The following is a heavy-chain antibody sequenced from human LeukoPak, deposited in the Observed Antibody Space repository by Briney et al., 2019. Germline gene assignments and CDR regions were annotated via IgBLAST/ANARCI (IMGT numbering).Heavy chain of an antibody. Sequence: GGSLRLSCAASGFTFNAFGMNWVRQAPGKGLEWVSYVGTTSGAIFYADSVKGRFTISRDSAKNSLYLQMNSLRAEDTAVYYCARDPMYYYDSSGYDYWGQGTLVTVSS. J-gene: IGHJ4*02. V-gene: IGHV3-48*01. CDR3: ARDPMYYYDSSGYDY. CDR1: GFTFNAFG. D-gene: IGHD3-22*01. CDR2: VGTTSGAI.